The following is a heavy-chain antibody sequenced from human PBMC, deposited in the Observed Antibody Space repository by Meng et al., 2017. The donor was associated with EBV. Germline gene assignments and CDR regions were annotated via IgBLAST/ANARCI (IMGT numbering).Heavy chain of an antibody. CDR2: FLPTLGAP. Sequence: QVQLVQSEAEVKKPGSSVKFSCKTSGGPFRNYAISWVRQAPGQGLEWLGGFLPTLGAPNYAQKFHGRVSITADESTSTHYMDLSSLRSEDTAVYYCASESGRGYTPDYWGQGTLVTVSS. V-gene: IGHV1-69*01. CDR1: GGPFRNYA. D-gene: IGHD3-10*01. CDR3: ASESGRGYTPDY. J-gene: IGHJ4*02.